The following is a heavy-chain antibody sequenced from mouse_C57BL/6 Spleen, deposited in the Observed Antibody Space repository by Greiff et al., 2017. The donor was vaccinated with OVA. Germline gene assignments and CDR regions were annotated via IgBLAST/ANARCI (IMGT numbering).Heavy chain of an antibody. J-gene: IGHJ4*01. Sequence: QVQLQQPGAELVKPGASVKLSCKASGYTFTSYWMHWVKQRPGRGLEWIGMIHPNSGSTNYNEKFKSKATLTVDKSSSTAYMQLSSLTSEDSAVYYCARDYYGSSYAMDYWGQGTSVTVSS. CDR2: IHPNSGST. D-gene: IGHD1-1*01. CDR1: GYTFTSYW. CDR3: ARDYYGSSYAMDY. V-gene: IGHV1-64*01.